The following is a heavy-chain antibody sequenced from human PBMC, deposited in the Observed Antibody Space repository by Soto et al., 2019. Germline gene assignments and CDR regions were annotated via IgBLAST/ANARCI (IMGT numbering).Heavy chain of an antibody. CDR1: GGPFSTHA. D-gene: IGHD4-17*01. Sequence: QVQLVQSGAEVRKPGSSVKVSCKASGGPFSTHALSWVRQAPGQGLEWMGGIIPLFGRAHYAQKFQGRLTITAEESKSTAPMALTSLRSDDTDVYFCARGARDYAGSLDSWGQGTLVIVSS. CDR3: ARGARDYAGSLDS. CDR2: IIPLFGRA. J-gene: IGHJ4*02. V-gene: IGHV1-69*01.